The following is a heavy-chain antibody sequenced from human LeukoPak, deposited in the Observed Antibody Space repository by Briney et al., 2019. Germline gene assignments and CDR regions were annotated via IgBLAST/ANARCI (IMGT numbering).Heavy chain of an antibody. J-gene: IGHJ4*02. D-gene: IGHD3-22*01. V-gene: IGHV1-69*05. CDR2: IIPKFGTA. CDR1: ARTFSSYA. Sequence: ASVKVSCKASARTFSSYAISWVRQAPGQGLEWMGRIIPKFGTANCEQKFQDRVTITTDESTSTAYMELSSLRSEDTAVYYCASFYYYDSSGYLNWGQGTLVTVSS. CDR3: ASFYYYDSSGYLN.